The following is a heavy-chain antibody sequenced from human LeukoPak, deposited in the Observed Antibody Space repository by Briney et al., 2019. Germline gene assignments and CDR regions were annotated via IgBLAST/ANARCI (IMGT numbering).Heavy chain of an antibody. V-gene: IGHV3-53*01. J-gene: IGHJ4*02. CDR3: AKLVVPAFTPHPRGPFDY. D-gene: IGHD2-2*01. CDR1: GFTVSSNY. CDR2: IYSGGST. Sequence: GGSLRLSCAASGFTVSSNYMSWVRQAPGKGLEWVSVIYSGGSTYYADSVKGRFTISRDNSKNTLYLQMNSLRAEDTAVYYCAKLVVPAFTPHPRGPFDYWGQGTLVTVSS.